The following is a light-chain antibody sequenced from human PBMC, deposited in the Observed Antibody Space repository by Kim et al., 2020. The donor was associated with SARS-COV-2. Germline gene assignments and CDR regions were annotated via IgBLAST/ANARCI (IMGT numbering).Light chain of an antibody. J-gene: IGLJ2*01. CDR2: DNN. Sequence: GQGVTISCPGNSSNIGNNYGSWFQQFPGTGPKLLIYDNNKRPSGIPDRFSGSKSGTSATLGITGLQTGDEAVYHCGTWDTSLTAGVFGGGTQLTVL. V-gene: IGLV1-51*01. CDR3: GTWDTSLTAGV. CDR1: SSNIGNNY.